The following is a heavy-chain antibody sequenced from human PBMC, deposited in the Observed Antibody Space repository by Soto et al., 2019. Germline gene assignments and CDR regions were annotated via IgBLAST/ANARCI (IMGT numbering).Heavy chain of an antibody. D-gene: IGHD3-3*01. CDR3: ARDLAFEYYDFWSGPYFDS. V-gene: IGHV1-18*01. CDR1: GYTFTSYG. Sequence: VASVKVSCKASGYTFTSYGISWVRQAPGQGLEWMGWISAYNGNTNYAQKLQGRVTMTTDTSTSTAYMELRSLRSDDTAVYYCARDLAFEYYDFWSGPYFDSLGQATLVTVS. CDR2: ISAYNGNT. J-gene: IGHJ4*02.